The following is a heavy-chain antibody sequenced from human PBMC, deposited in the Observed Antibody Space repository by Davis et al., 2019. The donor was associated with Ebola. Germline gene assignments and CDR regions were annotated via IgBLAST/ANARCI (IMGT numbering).Heavy chain of an antibody. D-gene: IGHD2-15*01. J-gene: IGHJ6*02. Sequence: AASVKVSCKASGYTFTSYYIHWVRQAPGQGLEWMGIINPSGGSTNYAQKFQGRVTMTRDTSTSTVYMELSSLRSEDTAVYYCARRLYCGGGSCYEYYYGMDVWGQGTTVTVSS. V-gene: IGHV1-46*01. CDR3: ARRLYCGGGSCYEYYYGMDV. CDR2: INPSGGST. CDR1: GYTFTSYY.